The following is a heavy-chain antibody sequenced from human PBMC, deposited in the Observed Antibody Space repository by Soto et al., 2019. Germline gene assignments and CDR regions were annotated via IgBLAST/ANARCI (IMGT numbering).Heavy chain of an antibody. J-gene: IGHJ6*02. CDR3: ATAKPYASNNYYYGMDV. CDR2: INPSGGTT. CDR1: GYTFTTYG. V-gene: IGHV1-46*01. Sequence: GASVKVSCKASGYTFTTYGISWVRQAPGQGPEWMGIINPSGGTTSYAQNFQGRVTMTRDTSTSTVYMELSSLRSEDTAVYYCATAKPYASNNYYYGMDVWGQGTSVTVSS. D-gene: IGHD3-16*01.